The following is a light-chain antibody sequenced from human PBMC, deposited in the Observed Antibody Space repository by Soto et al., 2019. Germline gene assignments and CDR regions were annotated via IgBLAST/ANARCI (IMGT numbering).Light chain of an antibody. CDR2: GAS. V-gene: IGKV3-15*01. J-gene: IGKJ5*01. Sequence: EIVMTQSPATLSVSPGERATLSCRASQSVSSNLAWYQSKPGQVPSLLIYGASTRASGIPARFSGSGSGTEFTLTIGSLKSEDFAVDYCQQYSSSPSFGQGTRLEIK. CDR3: QQYSSSPS. CDR1: QSVSSN.